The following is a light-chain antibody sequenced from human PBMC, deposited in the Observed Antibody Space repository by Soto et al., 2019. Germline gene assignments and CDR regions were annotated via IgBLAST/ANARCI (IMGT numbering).Light chain of an antibody. Sequence: DIQMTQSPSSLSASVGDRVTITCRASQYIGIYLNWYQKKPGKAPKVLIHAASRVQSGVPSTFSASGSGTDFALNINSLQPEHFATYYCHQTYANPWTFVQVTKVDIK. CDR1: QYIGIY. J-gene: IGKJ1*01. CDR3: HQTYANPWT. CDR2: AAS. V-gene: IGKV1-39*01.